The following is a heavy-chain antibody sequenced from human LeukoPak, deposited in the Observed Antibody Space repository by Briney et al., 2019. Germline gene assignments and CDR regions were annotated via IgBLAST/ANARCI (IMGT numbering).Heavy chain of an antibody. D-gene: IGHD2-15*01. Sequence: KPSETLSLTCAVYGGSFSGYYWSWIRQPPGKGLEWIGEINHSGSTNYNPSLKSRVTISVDTSKSQFSLKLSSVTAADTAVYYCARVAGGGGWFDPWGQGTLVTVSS. CDR1: GGSFSGYY. CDR2: INHSGST. V-gene: IGHV4-34*01. J-gene: IGHJ5*02. CDR3: ARVAGGGGWFDP.